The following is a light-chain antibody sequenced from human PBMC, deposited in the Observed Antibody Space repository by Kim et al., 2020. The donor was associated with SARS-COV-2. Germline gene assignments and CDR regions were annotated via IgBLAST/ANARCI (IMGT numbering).Light chain of an antibody. CDR3: QQRSTWPIT. CDR1: QSVSSTY. Sequence: SPGERATLSCRASQSVSSTYLAWYQQKPGQAPSLLIYDSFNRATGIPVRFSGSGSGTDFTLTISSLEPEDFAVYYCQQRSTWPITFGPGTKVDIK. CDR2: DSF. V-gene: IGKV3-11*01. J-gene: IGKJ3*01.